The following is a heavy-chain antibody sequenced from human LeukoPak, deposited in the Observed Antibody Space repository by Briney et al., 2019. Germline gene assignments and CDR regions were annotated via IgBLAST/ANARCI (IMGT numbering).Heavy chain of an antibody. Sequence: SETLSLTCTVSGYSISAGFHWGWIRQSPGKGLEWLVSMHPTGITYYNPSLKSRVTISVDTSKNQFSLKLSSVTAADTAVYYCARFYGDYPIYYYYMDVWGKGTTVTVSS. CDR2: MHPTGIT. J-gene: IGHJ6*03. CDR3: ARFYGDYPIYYYYMDV. D-gene: IGHD4-17*01. V-gene: IGHV4-38-2*02. CDR1: GYSISAGFH.